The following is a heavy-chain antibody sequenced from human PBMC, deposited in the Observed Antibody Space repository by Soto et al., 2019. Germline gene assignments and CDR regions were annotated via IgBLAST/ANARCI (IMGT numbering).Heavy chain of an antibody. CDR2: IIPILGIA. V-gene: IGHV1-69*02. D-gene: IGHD2-2*01. Sequence: SVKVSCKASGGTFSSYTISWVRQAPGQGLEWMGRIIPILGIANYAQKFQGRVTITADKSTSTAYMELSSLRSEDTAVYYCARGDCSSTSCRPSDYWGQGTLVTVSS. CDR1: GGTFSSYT. CDR3: ARGDCSSTSCRPSDY. J-gene: IGHJ4*02.